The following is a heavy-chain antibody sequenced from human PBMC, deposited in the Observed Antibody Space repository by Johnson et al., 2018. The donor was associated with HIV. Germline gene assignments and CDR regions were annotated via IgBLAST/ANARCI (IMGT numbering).Heavy chain of an antibody. D-gene: IGHD6-13*01. V-gene: IGHV3-30*02. J-gene: IGHJ3*02. CDR3: ASPLEAAAGPMDAFDI. CDR2: VSYNGIPV. Sequence: QVQLVESGGGVVQPGGSLRLSCAASGFNFNTYSMHWVRQAPGNGLEWLAFVSYNGIPVYYPDSVKGRFPLSRDNSNNTLYLQMNSLRAEDTAVYYCASPLEAAAGPMDAFDIWGQGTMVTVSS. CDR1: GFNFNTYS.